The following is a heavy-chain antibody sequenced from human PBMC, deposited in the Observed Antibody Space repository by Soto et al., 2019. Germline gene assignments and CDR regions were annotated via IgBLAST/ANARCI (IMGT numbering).Heavy chain of an antibody. CDR2: VSYYNGNT. CDR1: EDIFNNFG. J-gene: IGHJ4*02. D-gene: IGHD2-15*01. CDR3: ARDLTRFCSGGSCPFSM. Sequence: QAQLVQSGAEVKKPGASVRVACTASEDIFNNFGITWVRLAPEQGLEWLGWVSYYNGNTNYAQRHQGRVFMTTDTATSTAYLELRSLTFNHTAVYCCARDLTRFCSGGSCPFSMWGQGTQVIVSS. V-gene: IGHV1-18*01.